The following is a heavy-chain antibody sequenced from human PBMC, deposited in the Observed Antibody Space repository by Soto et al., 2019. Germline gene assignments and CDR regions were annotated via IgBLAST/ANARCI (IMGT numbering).Heavy chain of an antibody. CDR1: GYTFTHYG. CDR2: INAYDGET. CDR3: ARGDGDTLDY. J-gene: IGHJ4*02. Sequence: QVQLGQSEAEVKEPGASVKVSCKASGYTFTHYGITWVRQAPGQGLEWTGWINAYDGETKRAQKYQGRITVTKDTSTITAYLELRSLRSDDTAVYYCARGDGDTLDYWGQGTLVRVSA. V-gene: IGHV1-18*01.